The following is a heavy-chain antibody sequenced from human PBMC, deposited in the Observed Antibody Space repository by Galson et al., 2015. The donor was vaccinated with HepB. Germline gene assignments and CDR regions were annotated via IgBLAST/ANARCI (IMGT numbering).Heavy chain of an antibody. CDR3: AKYSQDIVVVPAAIYADY. D-gene: IGHD2-2*01. CDR1: GFTFTRYA. Sequence: SLRLSCAASGFTFTRYALSWVRQIPGKGLGWVSAITGSGRPTHYADSVKGRFTISRDNSKNTLYLQMNSLRAEDTAIYFCAKYSQDIVVVPAAIYADYWGQGTLVTVSS. CDR2: ITGSGRPT. J-gene: IGHJ4*02. V-gene: IGHV3-23*01.